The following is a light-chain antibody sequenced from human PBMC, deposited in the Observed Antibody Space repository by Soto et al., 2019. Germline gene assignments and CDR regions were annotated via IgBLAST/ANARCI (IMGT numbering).Light chain of an antibody. CDR1: QSISTW. CDR2: DAS. CDR3: QQYNRYWT. Sequence: DIQMTQSPSTLSASVGDRGTITCRASQSISTWLAWYQHKPGNAPKLLIYDASNLESGVPLRFSGSGSGTEFSLTISSLQPDDFATYYCQQYNRYWTFGQGTKV. V-gene: IGKV1-5*01. J-gene: IGKJ1*01.